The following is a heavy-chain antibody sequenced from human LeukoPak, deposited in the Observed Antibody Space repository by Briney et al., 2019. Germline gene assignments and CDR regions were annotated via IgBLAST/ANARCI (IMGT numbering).Heavy chain of an antibody. V-gene: IGHV3-53*01. CDR3: ARAWAPAGLYFDY. CDR1: GFTVSSNH. CDR2: IYSGGST. Sequence: GGSLRLSCAAPGFTVSSNHMTWVRQAPGKGLEWVSVIYSGGSTYYTDSVKGRFIISRDNSRNTLYLQMNNLRAEDTAVYYCARAWAPAGLYFDYWGQGTLVTVSS. D-gene: IGHD6-13*01. J-gene: IGHJ4*02.